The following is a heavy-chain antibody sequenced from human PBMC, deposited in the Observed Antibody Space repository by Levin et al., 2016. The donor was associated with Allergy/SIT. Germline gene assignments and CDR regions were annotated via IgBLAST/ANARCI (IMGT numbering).Heavy chain of an antibody. V-gene: IGHV3-74*01. CDR3: ARVTPSRRDFDY. J-gene: IGHJ4*02. CDR1: GFTFNNYY. Sequence: GESLKISCAASGFTFNNYYMHWVRQAPGKGLVWVARISTDGSSRNYADSVKGRFTISRDNAKNTLYLQMNSLRAEDTAVYYCARVTPSRRDFDYWGQGTLVTVPS. CDR2: ISTDGSSR.